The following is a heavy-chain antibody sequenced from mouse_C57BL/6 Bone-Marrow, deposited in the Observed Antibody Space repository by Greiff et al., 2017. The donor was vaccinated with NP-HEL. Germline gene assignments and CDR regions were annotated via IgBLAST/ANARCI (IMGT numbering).Heavy chain of an antibody. CDR3: AMGYYGSRYYFDY. V-gene: IGHV1-82*01. J-gene: IGHJ2*01. Sequence: VQLQQSGPELVKPGASVKISCKASGYAFSSSWMNWVKQRPGKGLEWIGRIYPGDGDTNYNGKFKGKATLTADKSSSTAYMQLSSLTSEDSAVYVCAMGYYGSRYYFDYWGQGTTLTVSS. CDR1: GYAFSSSW. D-gene: IGHD1-1*01. CDR2: IYPGDGDT.